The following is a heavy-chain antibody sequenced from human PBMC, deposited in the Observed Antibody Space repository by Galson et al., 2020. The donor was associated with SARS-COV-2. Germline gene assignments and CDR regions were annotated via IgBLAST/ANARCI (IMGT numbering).Heavy chain of an antibody. CDR2: IYYSGST. Sequence: SETLSLTCTVSGGSISSSSYYWGWIRQPQGKGLEWIGRIYYSGSTYYNPSLKSRVTISVDTSKNQFSLKLSSVTAADTAVYYCARQGGYDYYYYYGMDVWGQGTTVTVSS. CDR3: ARQGGYDYYYYYGMDV. J-gene: IGHJ6*02. D-gene: IGHD5-12*01. CDR1: GGSISSSSYY. V-gene: IGHV4-39*01.